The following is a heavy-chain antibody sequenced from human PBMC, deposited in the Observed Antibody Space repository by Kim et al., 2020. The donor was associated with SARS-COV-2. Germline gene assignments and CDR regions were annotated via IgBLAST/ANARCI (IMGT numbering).Heavy chain of an antibody. D-gene: IGHD3-3*01. Sequence: ASVKVSCKASGYTFTGYYMHWVRQAPGQGLEWMGWINPNSGGTNYAQKFQGRVTMTRDTSISTAYMELSRLRSDDTAVYYCARDRVAITIFGVMDGMDVWGQGTTVTVSS. CDR1: GYTFTGYY. CDR2: INPNSGGT. J-gene: IGHJ6*02. V-gene: IGHV1-2*02. CDR3: ARDRVAITIFGVMDGMDV.